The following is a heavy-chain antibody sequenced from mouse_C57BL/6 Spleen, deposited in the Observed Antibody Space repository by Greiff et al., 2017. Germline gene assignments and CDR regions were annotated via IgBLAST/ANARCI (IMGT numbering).Heavy chain of an antibody. J-gene: IGHJ2*01. CDR1: GYTFTSYW. D-gene: IGHD2-2*01. V-gene: IGHV1-64*01. CDR3: ASTLYGYDEGFDY. Sequence: QVQLQQPGAELVKPGASVKLSCKASGYTFTSYWMHWVKQRPGQGLEWIGMIHPNSGSTNYNEKFKSKATLTVDKSSSTAYMQLSSLTSEDSAVYYCASTLYGYDEGFDYWGQGTTLTVSS. CDR2: IHPNSGST.